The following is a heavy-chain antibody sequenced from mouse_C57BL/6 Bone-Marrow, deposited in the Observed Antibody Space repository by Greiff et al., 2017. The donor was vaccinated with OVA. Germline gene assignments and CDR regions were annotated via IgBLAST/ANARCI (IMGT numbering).Heavy chain of an antibody. V-gene: IGHV1-76*01. J-gene: IGHJ3*01. CDR1: GYTFTDYY. CDR2: IYPGSGNT. CDR3: ARGGWLPLAY. Sequence: QVQLKQSGAELVRPGASVKLSCKASGYTFTDYYINWVKQRPGQGLEWIARIYPGSGNTYYNEKFKGKATLTAEKSSSTAYMQLSSLTSEDSAVYFCARGGWLPLAYWGQGTLVTVSA. D-gene: IGHD2-3*01.